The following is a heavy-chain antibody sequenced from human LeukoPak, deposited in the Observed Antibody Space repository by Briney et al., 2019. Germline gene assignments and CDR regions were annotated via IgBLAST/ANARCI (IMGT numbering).Heavy chain of an antibody. CDR3: ARRGNWGFFDY. D-gene: IGHD7-27*01. Sequence: SETLSLTCTVSGGFISSNYWSWIRQLPGKGLEWIGYINTRGSTNYNPSLKSRVSISLDTSRNQFSLKLTSVTAADTAVYYCARRGNWGFFDYWGQGILVSVSS. J-gene: IGHJ4*02. CDR1: GGFISSNY. CDR2: INTRGST. V-gene: IGHV4-4*09.